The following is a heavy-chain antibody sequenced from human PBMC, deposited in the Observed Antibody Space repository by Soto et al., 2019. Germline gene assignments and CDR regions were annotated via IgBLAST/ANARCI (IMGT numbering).Heavy chain of an antibody. CDR1: GFTFSSYE. V-gene: IGHV3-48*03. J-gene: IGHJ4*02. D-gene: IGHD6-6*01. CDR3: ARAYSSSSRDFDY. CDR2: ISSSGSTI. Sequence: GGSLRLSCAASGFTFSSYEMNWVRQAPGKGLEWVSYISSSGSTIYYADSVKGRFTISRDNAKNSLYLQMNSLRAEDTAVYYCARAYSSSSRDFDYWGQGTLVTVSS.